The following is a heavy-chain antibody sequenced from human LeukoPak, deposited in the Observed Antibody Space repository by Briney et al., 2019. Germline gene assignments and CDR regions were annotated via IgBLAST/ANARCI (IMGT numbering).Heavy chain of an antibody. CDR3: ARLCHCYTFDY. V-gene: IGHV3-30-3*01. CDR2: ISYDGSNK. CDR1: GFTFSSYW. D-gene: IGHD2-2*02. Sequence: GGSLRLSCAASGFTFSSYWMHWVRQAPGKGLEWVAVISYDGSNKYYADSVKGRFTISRDNSKNTLYLQMNSLRAEDTAVYYCARLCHCYTFDYWGQGTLVTVSS. J-gene: IGHJ4*02.